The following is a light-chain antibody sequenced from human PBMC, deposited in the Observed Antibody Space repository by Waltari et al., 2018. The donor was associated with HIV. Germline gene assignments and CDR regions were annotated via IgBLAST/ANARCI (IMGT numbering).Light chain of an antibody. J-gene: IGKJ4*01. CDR2: WAS. V-gene: IGKV4-1*01. CDR1: RTILYSSDNRNY. Sequence: DIVMTQSPDSLPVSLGERATINCTSSRTILYSSDNRNYLAWYQQKPRPPPKLLISWASTRESGVPDRFSGRGSGTDFPLTITRLQAEDVAVYHCQQYFRIPPTFGGGTKVEIK. CDR3: QQYFRIPPT.